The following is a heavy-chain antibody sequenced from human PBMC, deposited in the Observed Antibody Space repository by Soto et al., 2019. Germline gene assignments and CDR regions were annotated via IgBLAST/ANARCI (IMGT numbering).Heavy chain of an antibody. V-gene: IGHV3-30*18. D-gene: IGHD6-19*01. Sequence: PGGSLRLSCIASGFSFSSYGMHWVCQAPGKGLEWVAVISYDGSNKYYADSVKGRFTISRDNSKNTLYLQMNSLRAEDTAVYYCAKARSGWYHDYWGQGTLVTVSS. CDR2: ISYDGSNK. CDR3: AKARSGWYHDY. J-gene: IGHJ4*02. CDR1: GFSFSSYG.